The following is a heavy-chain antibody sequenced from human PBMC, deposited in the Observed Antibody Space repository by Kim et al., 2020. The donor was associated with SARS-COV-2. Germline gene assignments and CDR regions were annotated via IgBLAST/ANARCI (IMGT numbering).Heavy chain of an antibody. V-gene: IGHV1-2*06. J-gene: IGHJ4*02. Sequence: ASVKVSCKASGYTFTGYYMHWVRQAPGQGLEWMGRINPNSGGTNYAQKFQGRVTMTRDTSISTAYMELSRLRSDDTAVYYCAVWFGDHPKGGLDYWGQGTLVTVSS. CDR3: AVWFGDHPKGGLDY. CDR1: GYTFTGYY. D-gene: IGHD3-10*01. CDR2: INPNSGGT.